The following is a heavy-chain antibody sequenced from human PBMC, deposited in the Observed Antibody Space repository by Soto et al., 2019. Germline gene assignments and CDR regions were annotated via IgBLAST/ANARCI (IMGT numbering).Heavy chain of an antibody. J-gene: IGHJ6*02. Sequence: SETLSLTCTVSGGSISSYYWSWIRQPPGKGLEWIGYIYYSGSTNYNPSLKSRVTISVDTSENQFSLKLSSVTAADTAVYYCARFQLGIKYYYYYGMDVWGQGTTVTVSS. CDR3: ARFQLGIKYYYYYGMDV. CDR1: GGSISSYY. D-gene: IGHD7-27*01. CDR2: IYYSGST. V-gene: IGHV4-59*01.